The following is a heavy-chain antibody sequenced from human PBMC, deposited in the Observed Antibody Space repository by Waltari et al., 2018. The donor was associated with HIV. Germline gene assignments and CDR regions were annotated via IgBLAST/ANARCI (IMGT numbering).Heavy chain of an antibody. D-gene: IGHD2-21*02. V-gene: IGHV3-33*01. Sequence: QVQLVESGGGVVQPGRSLRLSCAASGFTFSSYGMHWVRQAPGKGLEWVAGIWYDGSNKYYADSVKGRFTISRDNSKNTLYLQMNSLRAEDTAVYYCAREPVTATFYDYWGQGTLVTVSS. CDR1: GFTFSSYG. CDR2: IWYDGSNK. CDR3: AREPVTATFYDY. J-gene: IGHJ4*02.